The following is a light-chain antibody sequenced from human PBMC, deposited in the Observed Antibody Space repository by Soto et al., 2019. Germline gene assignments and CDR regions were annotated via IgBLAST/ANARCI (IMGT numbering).Light chain of an antibody. J-gene: IGKJ2*01. Sequence: EIVLTQSPATLSLSPGERATLSCRASQSVSSYLAWYQQKPGQAPRLLIYDASNRATGIPARFSGSGSGTYFTLTISSLEPEDFAVYYLQQRSNWPPPTFGQGTKLEIK. CDR2: DAS. V-gene: IGKV3-11*01. CDR1: QSVSSY. CDR3: QQRSNWPPPT.